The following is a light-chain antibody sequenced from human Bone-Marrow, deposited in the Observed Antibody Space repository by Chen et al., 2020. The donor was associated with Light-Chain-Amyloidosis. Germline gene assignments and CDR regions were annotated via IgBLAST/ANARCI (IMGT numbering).Light chain of an antibody. J-gene: IGLJ3*02. CDR1: SGSIATNY. V-gene: IGLV6-57*01. CDR3: QSDQGSRQGV. CDR2: EED. Sequence: NFMLTQPHSVSASPGKTVIISCTRSSGSIATNYVQWYQQRPGSSPTTVIDEEDQRPSGVPERFSGAIDRSANAASLTIRGLKTEDEADYYGQSDQGSRQGVSGGGTKLTVL.